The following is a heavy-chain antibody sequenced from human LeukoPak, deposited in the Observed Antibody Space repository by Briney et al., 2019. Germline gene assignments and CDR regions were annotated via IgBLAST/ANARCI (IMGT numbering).Heavy chain of an antibody. CDR2: ISSSSSYI. CDR3: ARDLGSYQDY. V-gene: IGHV3-21*01. CDR1: GFTFSSYS. J-gene: IGHJ4*02. D-gene: IGHD5-18*01. Sequence: GGSLRLSCAASGFTFSSYSMNWVRQAPGKGLEWVSSISSSSSYIYYAGSVKGRFTISRDNAKNSLYLQMNSLRAEDTAVYYCARDLGSYQDYWGQGTLVTVSS.